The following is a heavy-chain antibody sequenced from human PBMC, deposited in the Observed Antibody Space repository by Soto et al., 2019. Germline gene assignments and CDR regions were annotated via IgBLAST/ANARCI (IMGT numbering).Heavy chain of an antibody. CDR3: ARGGVSTRTFDY. D-gene: IGHD3-3*01. J-gene: IGHJ4*02. CDR1: GDNCAGYW. V-gene: IGHV5-51*01. Sequence: ESLKISCQGSGDNCAGYWIAWVRQMPGKGLELMGIIYPSDSDTRYRPSFQGQVTISADKSISSAYLQWSSLRASDTAMYYCARGGVSTRTFDYWGQGTPVTVSS. CDR2: IYPSDSDT.